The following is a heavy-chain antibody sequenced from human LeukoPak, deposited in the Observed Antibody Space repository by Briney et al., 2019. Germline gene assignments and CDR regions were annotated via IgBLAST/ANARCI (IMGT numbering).Heavy chain of an antibody. D-gene: IGHD6-19*01. J-gene: IGHJ3*02. CDR3: ASPYSSGNDAFDI. V-gene: IGHV3-30*04. CDR2: ISYDGSNK. Sequence: GRSLRLSCAASGFTFSSYAMHWVRQAPGKGLEWVAVISYDGSNKYCADSVKGRFTISRDNAKNSLYLQMNSLRAEDTAVYYCASPYSSGNDAFDIWGQGTMVTVSS. CDR1: GFTFSSYA.